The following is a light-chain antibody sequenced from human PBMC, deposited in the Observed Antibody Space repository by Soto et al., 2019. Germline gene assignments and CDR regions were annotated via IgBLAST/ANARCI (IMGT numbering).Light chain of an antibody. CDR2: EGS. CDR1: SSDVGNYNL. Sequence: QSALTQPASVSGSPGQSITISCTGTSSDVGNYNLVSWYQQHPGKAPKLMIYEGSKRPSGVSNRFSGSKSGITASLTVSGLQAEDEADYYCCSYAGSSTWVFGGGTKVTVL. CDR3: CSYAGSSTWV. V-gene: IGLV2-23*01. J-gene: IGLJ3*02.